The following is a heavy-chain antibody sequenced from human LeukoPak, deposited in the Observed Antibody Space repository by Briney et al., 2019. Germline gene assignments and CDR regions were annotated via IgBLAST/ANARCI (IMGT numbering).Heavy chain of an antibody. J-gene: IGHJ4*02. V-gene: IGHV3-23*01. D-gene: IGHD3-22*01. Sequence: GGSLRLSCAASGFTFSSYAMSWVRQAPGKGLEWVSAISGSGGSTYYADSVKGRFTISRDNSKNTLYLQMNSLRAEDTAVYYCAKDSRVRYYYDSSGFHFDYWGQGTQVTVSS. CDR3: AKDSRVRYYYDSSGFHFDY. CDR2: ISGSGGST. CDR1: GFTFSSYA.